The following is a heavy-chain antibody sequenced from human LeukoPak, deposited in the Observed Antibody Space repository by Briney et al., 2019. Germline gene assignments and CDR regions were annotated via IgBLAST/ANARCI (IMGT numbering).Heavy chain of an antibody. J-gene: IGHJ3*02. Sequence: PSETLSLTCTVSSGSISTSNYYCGWVRQPPGKALEWIGNIFYSGSTYYSPSLKSRVTISLDTSRNQFSLKLNSVTAADTAVYYCAKSNGYGLLDIWGQGTMVTVSS. CDR1: SGSISTSNYY. D-gene: IGHD3-22*01. CDR3: AKSNGYGLLDI. V-gene: IGHV4-39*07. CDR2: IFYSGST.